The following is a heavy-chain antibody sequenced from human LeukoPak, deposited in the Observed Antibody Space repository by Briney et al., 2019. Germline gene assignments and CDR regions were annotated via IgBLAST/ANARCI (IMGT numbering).Heavy chain of an antibody. D-gene: IGHD3-10*01. J-gene: IGHJ3*02. CDR3: ARVGSGSYFPPRVFDI. Sequence: ASVKVSCKASGYTFTSYAMHWVRQAPGQRLEWMGWINAGNGNTKYSQKFQGRVTITRDTSASTAYMELSSLRSEDTAVYYCARVGSGSYFPPRVFDIWGQGTMVTVSS. V-gene: IGHV1-3*01. CDR2: INAGNGNT. CDR1: GYTFTSYA.